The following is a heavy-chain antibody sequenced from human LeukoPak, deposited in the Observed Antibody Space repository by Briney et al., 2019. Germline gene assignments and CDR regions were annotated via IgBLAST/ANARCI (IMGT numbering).Heavy chain of an antibody. V-gene: IGHV3-48*01. CDR2: ISSSSSTI. CDR3: ARGLGAGPHYDSSADAFDI. J-gene: IGHJ3*02. Sequence: PGGSLRLSCVVSGFPFSSYSMNWVRQAPGKGLEWVSYISSSSSTIYYADSVKGRFTISRDNAKNSLYLQMNSLRAEDTAVYYCARGLGAGPHYDSSADAFDIWGQGTMVTVSS. D-gene: IGHD3-22*01. CDR1: GFPFSSYS.